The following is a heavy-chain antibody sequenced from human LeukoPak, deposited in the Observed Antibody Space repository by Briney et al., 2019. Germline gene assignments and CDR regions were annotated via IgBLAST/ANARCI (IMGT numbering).Heavy chain of an antibody. CDR2: IWFDGSNK. J-gene: IGHJ4*02. D-gene: IGHD3/OR15-3a*01. CDR3: TAVGPNYYFDY. V-gene: IGHV3-33*07. Sequence: GGSLRLSCAASGFTFTSYGMYWVRQAPGKGLEWVAVIWFDGSNKYYADSVKGRFTISRDNSKNTLYLQMNSLRAEDTAVYYCTAVGPNYYFDYWGQGTLVTVSS. CDR1: GFTFTSYG.